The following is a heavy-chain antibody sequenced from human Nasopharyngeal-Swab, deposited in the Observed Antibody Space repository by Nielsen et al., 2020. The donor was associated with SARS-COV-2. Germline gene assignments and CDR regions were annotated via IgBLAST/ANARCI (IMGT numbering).Heavy chain of an antibody. V-gene: IGHV1-46*01. J-gene: IGHJ5*02. CDR2: INPSGGST. CDR3: ARDVDSSGYYAWFDP. CDR1: GYTFTSYY. Sequence: ASVKVSCKASGYTFTSYYMHWVRQAPGQGLEWMGIINPSGGSTSYAQKFQGRVTMTRDTSTSTVYMELSSLRSKDTAVYYCARDVDSSGYYAWFDPWGQGTLVTVSS. D-gene: IGHD3-22*01.